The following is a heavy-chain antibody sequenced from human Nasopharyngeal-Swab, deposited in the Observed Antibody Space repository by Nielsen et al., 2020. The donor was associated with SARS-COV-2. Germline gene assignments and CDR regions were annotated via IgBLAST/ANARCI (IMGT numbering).Heavy chain of an antibody. Sequence: SLKISCAASGFTFDDYAMHWVRQAPGKGLEWVSGISWNSGSTGYADSVKGRFTISRDNAKNSLYLQMNSLRAEDTASYYCAKDNNPYYYDSSGYAFDIWGQGTMVTVSS. CDR2: ISWNSGST. V-gene: IGHV3-9*01. CDR3: AKDNNPYYYDSSGYAFDI. J-gene: IGHJ3*02. CDR1: GFTFDDYA. D-gene: IGHD3-22*01.